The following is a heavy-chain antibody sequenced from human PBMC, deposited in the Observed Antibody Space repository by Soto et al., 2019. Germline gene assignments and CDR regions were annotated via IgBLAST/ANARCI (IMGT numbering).Heavy chain of an antibody. CDR2: IIPIFGTA. J-gene: IGHJ4*02. Sequence: SVKVSCEASGGTFSSYAISWVRQAPGQGLEWMGGIIPIFGTANYAQKFQGRVTITADESTSTAYMELSSLRSEDTAVYYCASSPGSSWYSFDYWGQGTLVTVSS. V-gene: IGHV1-69*01. D-gene: IGHD6-13*01. CDR3: ASSPGSSWYSFDY. CDR1: GGTFSSYA.